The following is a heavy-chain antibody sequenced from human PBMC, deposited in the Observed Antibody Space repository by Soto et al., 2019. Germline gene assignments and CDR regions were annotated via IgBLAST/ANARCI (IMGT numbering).Heavy chain of an antibody. D-gene: IGHD3-10*01. J-gene: IGHJ4*02. Sequence: SETLSLTCAVYGGSFSGYYWSWISQPPGKGLEWIGEINHSGSTNYNPSLKSRVTISVDTSKNHFSLELSSVTAADTAVYYCARRGHGFDYWGQGTLVTVSS. CDR2: INHSGST. CDR1: GGSFSGYY. V-gene: IGHV4-34*01. CDR3: ARRGHGFDY.